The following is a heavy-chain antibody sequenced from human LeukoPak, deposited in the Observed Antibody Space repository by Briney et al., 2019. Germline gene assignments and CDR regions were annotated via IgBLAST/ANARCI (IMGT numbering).Heavy chain of an antibody. D-gene: IGHD3-16*02. CDR1: GFTSSSYE. CDR2: ISSSGTTI. CDR3: ARVRYQTADY. J-gene: IGHJ4*02. V-gene: IGHV3-48*03. Sequence: PGGCLRLSCAASGFTSSSYEMNWVCQAPGEGLEWGSYISSSGTTIHYADSVKGRFTISRDNAKNSVYLQMNSLRVEDTAVYYCARVRYQTADYWGQGTLVTVSS.